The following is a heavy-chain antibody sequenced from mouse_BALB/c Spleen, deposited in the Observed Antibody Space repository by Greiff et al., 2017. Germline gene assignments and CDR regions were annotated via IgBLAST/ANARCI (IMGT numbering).Heavy chain of an antibody. Sequence: QVQLQQSGAELARPGASVKLSCKASGYTFTSYWMQWVKQRPGQGLEWIGAIYPGDGDTRYTQKFKGKATLTADKSSSTAYMQLSSLASEDSAVYYCARERYYYGSSYGYFDYWGQGTTLTVSS. CDR3: ARERYYYGSSYGYFDY. CDR1: GYTFTSYW. V-gene: IGHV1-87*01. CDR2: IYPGDGDT. D-gene: IGHD1-1*01. J-gene: IGHJ2*01.